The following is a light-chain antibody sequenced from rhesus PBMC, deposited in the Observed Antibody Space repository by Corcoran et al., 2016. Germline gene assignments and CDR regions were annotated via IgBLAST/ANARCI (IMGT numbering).Light chain of an antibody. J-gene: IGKJ2*01. V-gene: IGKV1-32*02. CDR2: YVN. CDR1: QGISSY. CDR3: QQGNSNPYS. Sequence: DIQMSQSPSSLSASVGDRVTITCRASQGISSYFNWYQLKPGKAPKLLIYYVNSLPSGVPSRFSGSGSGTDFTLTISSLQPEDFATYYCQQGNSNPYSFGQGTKVEIK.